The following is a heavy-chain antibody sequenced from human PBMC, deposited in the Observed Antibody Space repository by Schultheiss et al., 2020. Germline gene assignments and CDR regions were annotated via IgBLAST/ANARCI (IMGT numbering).Heavy chain of an antibody. CDR1: KFTFSRYW. V-gene: IGHV3-23*01. J-gene: IGHJ4*02. CDR2: ISGSGGST. D-gene: IGHD4-17*01. CDR3: ALPRDYGDIPLLFFDY. Sequence: GGSLRLSCAASKFTFSRYWMHWVRQAPGKGLVWVSAISGSGGSTYYADSVKGRFTISRDNSKNTLYLQMNSLRAEDTAVYYCALPRDYGDIPLLFFDYWGQGTLVTVSS.